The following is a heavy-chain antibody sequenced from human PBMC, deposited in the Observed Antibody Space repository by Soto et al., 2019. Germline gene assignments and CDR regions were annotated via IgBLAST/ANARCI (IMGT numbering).Heavy chain of an antibody. D-gene: IGHD3-10*01. Sequence: QVTLKESGSVLVKPTETLTLTCTVSGFSLSNVRLGVSWIRQPPGKALEWLAHIFSSDEKSYSASLKSRLTISKDTSKSQVVLTVTKMDPVDTATYFCARTYGSRWYWFDYWGQGTSVTVSS. J-gene: IGHJ4*02. CDR3: ARTYGSRWYWFDY. V-gene: IGHV2-26*01. CDR1: GFSLSNVRLG. CDR2: IFSSDEK.